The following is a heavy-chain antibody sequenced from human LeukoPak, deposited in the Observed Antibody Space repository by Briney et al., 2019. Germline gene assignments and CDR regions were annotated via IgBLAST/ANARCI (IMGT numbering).Heavy chain of an antibody. CDR3: TTDGYSYGYVGRFDY. V-gene: IGHV3-23*01. Sequence: PGGSLRLSCAASGFTFSSYAMSWVRQAPGKGLEWVSAISGSGGSTYYADSVKGRFTISRDNSKNTLYLQMNSLKTEDTAVYYCTTDGYSYGYVGRFDYWGQGTLVTVSS. CDR2: ISGSGGST. CDR1: GFTFSSYA. J-gene: IGHJ4*02. D-gene: IGHD5-18*01.